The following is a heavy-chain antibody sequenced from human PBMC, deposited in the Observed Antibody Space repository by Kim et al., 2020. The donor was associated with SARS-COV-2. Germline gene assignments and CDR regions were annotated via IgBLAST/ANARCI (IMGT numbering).Heavy chain of an antibody. D-gene: IGHD6-25*01. CDR3: ARDNVYDKSGFHGLLFD. Sequence: GGSLRLSCAASGFNFGDWGMSWVRHKQGRGLEWICGITWEGEKTGYVDDVRGQFTISRDVAQRSLYLQKDSLRAEDTAIYFCARDNVYDKSGFHGLLFD. J-gene: IGHJ4*01. CDR2: ITWEGEKT. V-gene: IGHV3-20*04. CDR1: GFNFGDWG.